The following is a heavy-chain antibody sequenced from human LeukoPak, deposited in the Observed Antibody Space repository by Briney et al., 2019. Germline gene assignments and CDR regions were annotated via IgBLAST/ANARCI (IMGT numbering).Heavy chain of an antibody. Sequence: ASVKVSCKASGYTFTSYYMHWVRQAPGQGLEWMGIINPSGGSTSYAQKFQGRVTMTRDTSTSTVYMELSSLRSEDTAVDDCARVSFGRFDPWGQGTLVTVSS. CDR1: GYTFTSYY. CDR3: ARVSFGRFDP. V-gene: IGHV1-46*01. J-gene: IGHJ5*02. D-gene: IGHD3-16*01. CDR2: INPSGGST.